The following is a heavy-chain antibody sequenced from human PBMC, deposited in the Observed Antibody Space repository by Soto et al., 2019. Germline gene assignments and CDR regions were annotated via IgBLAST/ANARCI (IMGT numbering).Heavy chain of an antibody. CDR2: ISAYNGNT. CDR1: GYTFTSYG. J-gene: IGHJ4*02. V-gene: IGHV1-18*04. D-gene: IGHD3-22*01. CDR3: ALENPYYDSSGYPGY. Sequence: GSSVKVSCKASGYTFTSYGISWVRQAPGQGLEWMGWISAYNGNTNYAQKLQGRVTMTTDTSTSTAYMELRSLRSDDTAVYYCALENPYYDSSGYPGYWGQGTLVTVS.